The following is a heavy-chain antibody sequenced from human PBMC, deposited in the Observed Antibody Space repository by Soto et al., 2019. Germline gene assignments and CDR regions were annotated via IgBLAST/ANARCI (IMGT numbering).Heavy chain of an antibody. V-gene: IGHV1-24*01. CDR3: GTGSQWFGKVLNY. Sequence: GASVKVSCKVSGYTLTDVSMHWVRQAPGKGLEWMGGFDPEDGVRAYAQKFQGRVTMTDDTSTDTAYMELIGLTSEDTAVYYCGTGSQWFGKVLNYWGQGTLVTVSS. CDR2: FDPEDGVR. D-gene: IGHD3-10*01. CDR1: GYTLTDVS. J-gene: IGHJ4*02.